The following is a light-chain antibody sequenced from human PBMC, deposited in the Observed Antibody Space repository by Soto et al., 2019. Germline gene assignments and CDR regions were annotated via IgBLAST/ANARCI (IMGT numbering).Light chain of an antibody. J-gene: IGKJ1*01. CDR3: QQYKDYVWT. Sequence: DIQMTQSPSTLPASVVDRVTISCLASQTVERWLAWYQQKPGKAPKLLISDVSSLERGVPSRFSGSGSATEFTLTISGLQSDDFATYYCQQYKDYVWTLGQGTKVDIK. CDR2: DVS. V-gene: IGKV1-5*01. CDR1: QTVERW.